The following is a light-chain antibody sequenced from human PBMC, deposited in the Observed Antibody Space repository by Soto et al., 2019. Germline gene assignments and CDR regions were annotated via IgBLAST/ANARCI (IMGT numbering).Light chain of an antibody. CDR1: RSDIGGYRY. CDR2: EVS. CDR3: CSYTIASSHYV. J-gene: IGLJ1*01. V-gene: IGLV2-14*01. Sequence: QSALTQPASVSGSPGQSITISCTGTRSDIGGYRYVSWYQQHPGKAPKLMIYEVSNRPSGVSIRFSGSKSGNTASLTISGLQAEDEADYYCCSYTIASSHYVFGSGTKVTVL.